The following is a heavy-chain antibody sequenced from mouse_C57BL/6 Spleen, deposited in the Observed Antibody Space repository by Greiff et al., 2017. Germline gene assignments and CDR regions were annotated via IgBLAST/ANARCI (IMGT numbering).Heavy chain of an antibody. J-gene: IGHJ3*01. CDR2: ISSGGSYT. CDR3: ARHYGSSPWFAY. Sequence: EVMLVESGGDLVKPGGSLKLSCAASGFTFSSYGMSWVRQTPDKRLEWVATISSGGSYTYYPDSVKGRFTISRDNAKNTLYLQMSSLKSEDTAMYYCARHYGSSPWFAYWGQGTLVTVSA. CDR1: GFTFSSYG. D-gene: IGHD1-1*01. V-gene: IGHV5-6*01.